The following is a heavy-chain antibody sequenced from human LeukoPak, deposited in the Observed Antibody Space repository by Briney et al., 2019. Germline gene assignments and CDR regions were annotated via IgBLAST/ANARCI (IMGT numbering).Heavy chain of an antibody. D-gene: IGHD3-22*01. Sequence: KPSETLSLTCTLSGGSISSHYCSWIRQPAGKGLEWIGRIYTSGSTNYNPSLKSLVTMSVDTSKNQFSLKLSSVTAADTAVYYCASDLRAPSSGDYHDAFDIWGQGTMVTVSS. V-gene: IGHV4-4*07. CDR3: ASDLRAPSSGDYHDAFDI. CDR1: GGSISSHY. J-gene: IGHJ3*02. CDR2: IYTSGST.